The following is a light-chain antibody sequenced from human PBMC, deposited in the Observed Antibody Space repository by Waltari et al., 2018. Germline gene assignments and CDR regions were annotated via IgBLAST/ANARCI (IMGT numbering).Light chain of an antibody. CDR2: GAS. Sequence: EVVLTQSPDTLSLSPGERVTLSCRASQSLTKRYLAWYQQKPGRAPRLLIYGASSRAAGIPDRFSGSGSGTDFTLTINRLEPEDFAVYYCQQYGSSVLYTFGQGTKLEIK. CDR1: QSLTKRY. J-gene: IGKJ2*01. CDR3: QQYGSSVLYT. V-gene: IGKV3-20*01.